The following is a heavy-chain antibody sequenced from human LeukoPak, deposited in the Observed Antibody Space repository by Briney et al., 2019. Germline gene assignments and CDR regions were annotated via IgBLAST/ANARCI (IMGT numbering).Heavy chain of an antibody. CDR2: IIPIFGTA. D-gene: IGHD5-18*01. CDR3: ATRNPFGCSYGYRKYYYMDV. Sequence: ASVKVSCKASGGTFSSYAISWVRQAPGQGLEWMGGIIPIFGTANYAQKFQGRVTITADESTSTAYMELSSLRSEDTAVYYCATRNPFGCSYGYRKYYYMDVWGKGTTVTVSS. CDR1: GGTFSSYA. J-gene: IGHJ6*03. V-gene: IGHV1-69*13.